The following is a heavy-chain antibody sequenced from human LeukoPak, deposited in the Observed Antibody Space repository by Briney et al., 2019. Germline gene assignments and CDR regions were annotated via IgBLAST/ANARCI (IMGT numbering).Heavy chain of an antibody. V-gene: IGHV3-48*01. CDR2: ISSSSSTI. J-gene: IGHJ4*02. CDR3: ARATRAYCSGGSCYFDY. Sequence: GGSLRLSCAASGFTFSSYSMNWVRQAPGKGLEWVSYISSSSSTIYYADSVKGRFTISRDNAKNSLYLQMNSLRAEGTAVYYCARATRAYCSGGSCYFDYWGQGTLVTVSS. D-gene: IGHD2-15*01. CDR1: GFTFSSYS.